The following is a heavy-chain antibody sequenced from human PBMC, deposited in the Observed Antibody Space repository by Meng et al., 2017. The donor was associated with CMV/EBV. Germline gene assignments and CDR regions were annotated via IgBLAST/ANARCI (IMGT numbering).Heavy chain of an antibody. CDR3: ARDRVYSSTWLGSPETDYFHNGLDV. Sequence: SFKVSCKASGGTVSSYTISWVRQAPGQGLEWMGRIIPVVGRANYAQKFQGRVTIPADKPRSTAYMELSSLRSDDTAVYYCARDRVYSSTWLGSPETDYFHNGLDVWGQGTAVTVSS. J-gene: IGHJ6*02. CDR1: GGTVSSYT. CDR2: IIPVVGRA. D-gene: IGHD6-13*01. V-gene: IGHV1-69*08.